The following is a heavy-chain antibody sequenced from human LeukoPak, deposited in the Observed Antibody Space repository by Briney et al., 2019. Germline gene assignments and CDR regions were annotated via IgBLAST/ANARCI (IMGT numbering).Heavy chain of an antibody. CDR1: GFTFSRHG. D-gene: IGHD3-16*01. J-gene: IGHJ5*02. CDR3: ARVARGGLDNWFDP. Sequence: GGSLRLSCVASGFTFSRHGLNWVRQAPGKGLEWVSYISSSSSIIHYADSVKGRFTISGEDAKNSLFLQMNSLSAEDTAVYYCARVARGGLDNWFDPWGQGTLVTVSS. V-gene: IGHV3-48*01. CDR2: ISSSSSII.